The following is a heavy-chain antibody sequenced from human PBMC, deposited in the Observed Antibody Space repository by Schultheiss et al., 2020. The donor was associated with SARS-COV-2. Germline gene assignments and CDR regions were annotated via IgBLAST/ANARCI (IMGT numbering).Heavy chain of an antibody. V-gene: IGHV3-33*01. CDR1: GFTFSSYG. D-gene: IGHD6-13*01. CDR2: IWYDGSNK. Sequence: GGSLRLSCAASGFTFSSYGMHWVRQAPGKGLEWVAVIWYDGSNKYYADSVKGRFTISRDNSKNTLYLQMNSLRAEDTAVYYCARDNGYEYSSSWYYYYYGMDVWGQGTTVTVSS. CDR3: ARDNGYEYSSSWYYYYYGMDV. J-gene: IGHJ6*02.